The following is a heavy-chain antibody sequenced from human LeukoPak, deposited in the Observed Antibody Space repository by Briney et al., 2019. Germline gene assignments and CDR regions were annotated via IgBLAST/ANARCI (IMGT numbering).Heavy chain of an antibody. J-gene: IGHJ3*02. CDR1: GGSFSGYY. CDR2: INHSGST. V-gene: IGHV4-34*01. CDR3: ARGRHLHDAFDI. D-gene: IGHD6-25*01. Sequence: SETLSLTCAVDGGSFSGYYWSWIRQPPGKGLEWIGEINHSGSTNYNPSLKSRVTISVDTSKNQFSLKLSSVTAADTAVYYCARGRHLHDAFDIWGQGTMVTVSS.